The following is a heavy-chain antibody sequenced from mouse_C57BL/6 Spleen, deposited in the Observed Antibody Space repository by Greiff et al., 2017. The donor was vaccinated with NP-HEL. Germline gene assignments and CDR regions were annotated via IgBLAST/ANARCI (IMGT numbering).Heavy chain of an antibody. CDR2: LWGGGST. CDR3: AKRLDYGAFAY. CDR1: GFSLTSYG. V-gene: IGHV2-9*01. J-gene: IGHJ3*01. D-gene: IGHD2-4*01. Sequence: QVQLKESGPGLVAPSQSLSITCTVSGFSLTSYGVDWVRQPPGTGLEWLGVLWGGGSTNYNSALMSRLSISKDNSKSQVFLKMNSLQTDDTAMYYCAKRLDYGAFAYWGQGTLVTVSA.